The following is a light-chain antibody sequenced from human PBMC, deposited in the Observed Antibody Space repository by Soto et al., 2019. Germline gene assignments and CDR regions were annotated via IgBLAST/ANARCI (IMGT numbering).Light chain of an antibody. CDR2: DAS. CDR1: QSVSSD. J-gene: IGKJ1*01. CDR3: QQYSDWPRT. Sequence: EIVMTQSPATLSVSPGETATLSCRASQSVSSDLAWLQQKPGRSARLLIYDASTRATDIPARFSGSGSGAEFTLTITNLESEDFAVYFCQQYSDWPRTFGQGTKVDIK. V-gene: IGKV3-15*01.